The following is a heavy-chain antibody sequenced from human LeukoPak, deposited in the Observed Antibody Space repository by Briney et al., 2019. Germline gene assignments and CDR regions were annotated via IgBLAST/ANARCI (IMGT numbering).Heavy chain of an antibody. Sequence: LSLTCTVSGYSISSGYYWGWIRQPPGKGLEWVAVISYDGSNKYYADSVKGRFTISRDNSKNTLYLQMNSLRAEDTAVYYCAREPIPRSSSSLDPWGQGTLVTVSS. V-gene: IGHV3-30-3*01. CDR1: GYSISSGY. J-gene: IGHJ5*02. D-gene: IGHD6-13*01. CDR2: ISYDGSNK. CDR3: AREPIPRSSSSLDP.